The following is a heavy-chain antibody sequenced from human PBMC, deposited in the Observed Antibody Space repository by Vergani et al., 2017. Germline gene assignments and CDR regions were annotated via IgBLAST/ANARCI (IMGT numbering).Heavy chain of an antibody. CDR1: GFKFSDHY. D-gene: IGHD1-1*01. CDR2: ISPGASTV. CDR3: AKNPGISTTRHYYAMVV. Sequence: LEESGGGSVKPGGSLRLSCAASGFKFSDHYMSWIRQAPGKGLEWVSHISPGASTVSYTDSVTGRFTVSRDNDKNSLTLDMTTLRVEDTAVYYCAKNPGISTTRHYYAMVVWGQGTTVTVSS. J-gene: IGHJ6*02. V-gene: IGHV3-11*04.